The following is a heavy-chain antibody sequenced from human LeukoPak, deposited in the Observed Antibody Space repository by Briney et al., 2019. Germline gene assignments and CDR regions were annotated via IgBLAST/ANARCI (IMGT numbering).Heavy chain of an antibody. CDR1: GGSISSGGYY. Sequence: SETLSLTCTVSGGSISSGGYYWSWIRQPPGKGLEWIGYIYHSGSTYYNPSLKSRVTISVDRSKNQFSLKLSSVTAADTAVYYCARDYRDYVGTYFDYWGQGTLVTVSS. V-gene: IGHV4-30-2*01. CDR2: IYHSGST. J-gene: IGHJ4*02. CDR3: ARDYRDYVGTYFDY. D-gene: IGHD4-17*01.